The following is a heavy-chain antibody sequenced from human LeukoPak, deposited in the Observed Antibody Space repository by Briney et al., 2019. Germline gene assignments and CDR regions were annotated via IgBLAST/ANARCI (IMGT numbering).Heavy chain of an antibody. CDR1: GFTFSSYA. J-gene: IGHJ3*02. CDR2: ISGSGGST. Sequence: GSLRLSCAASGFTFSSYAMSWVRQAPGKGLEWVSAISGSGGSTYYADSVKGRFTISRDNSKNTLYLQMSTLRAEDTAVYYCVTELGIGGFDIWGQGTMVTVSS. V-gene: IGHV3-23*01. D-gene: IGHD7-27*01. CDR3: VTELGIGGFDI.